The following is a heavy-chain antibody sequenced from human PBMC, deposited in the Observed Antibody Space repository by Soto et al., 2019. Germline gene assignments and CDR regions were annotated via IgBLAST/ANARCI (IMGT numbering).Heavy chain of an antibody. V-gene: IGHV3-30*17. CDR2: IAYDGDRK. J-gene: IGHJ4*02. D-gene: IGHD7-27*01. CDR1: GLSFSEHD. Sequence: PGGSLRLSCAASGLSFSEHDMHWVRQGPDRGLDWVAVIAYDGDRKHHAESVEGRFFISRDNSKDTLYLQMNSLKVEDTAIYYCARERANGDFDYWGQGTLVTVSS. CDR3: ARERANGDFDY.